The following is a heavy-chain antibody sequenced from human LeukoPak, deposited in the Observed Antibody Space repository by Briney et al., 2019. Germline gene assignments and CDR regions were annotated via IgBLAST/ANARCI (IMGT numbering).Heavy chain of an antibody. CDR2: IYYSGST. CDR3: ARIRFLEDKESHYYYYYMDV. CDR1: GGSISSSSYY. J-gene: IGHJ6*03. V-gene: IGHV4-39*07. Sequence: SETLSLTCTVSGGSISSSSYYWGWIRQPPGKGLEWIGSIYYSGSTYYNPSLKSRVTISVDTSKNQFSLKLSSVTAADTAVYYCARIRFLEDKESHYYYYYMDVWGKGTTVTVPS. D-gene: IGHD3-3*01.